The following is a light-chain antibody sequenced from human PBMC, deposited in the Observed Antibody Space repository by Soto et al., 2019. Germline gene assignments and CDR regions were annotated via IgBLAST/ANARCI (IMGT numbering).Light chain of an antibody. Sequence: EIVLTQSPATLSLSPGQRATLSCRPSQSVSNYLAWYQQKPGQAPRLLIYDASNRATGIPARFSGSGSGTDFTLTISSLEPEDFAVYYCQQRNYWPLTFGGGTKVDIK. V-gene: IGKV3-11*01. J-gene: IGKJ4*01. CDR1: QSVSNY. CDR3: QQRNYWPLT. CDR2: DAS.